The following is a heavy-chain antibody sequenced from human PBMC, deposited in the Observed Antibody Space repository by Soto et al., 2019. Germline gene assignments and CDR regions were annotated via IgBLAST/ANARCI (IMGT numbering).Heavy chain of an antibody. J-gene: IGHJ3*02. V-gene: IGHV3-9*01. CDR2: ISWNSGYI. D-gene: IGHD1-20*01. CDR1: GFTFDDYA. Sequence: EVQLVESGGGLVQPGRSLRLSCAASGFTFDDYAMHWVRPGPGKGLEWVSGISWNSGYIEYADSVKGRFTISRDNAKNSLYLQINSLRAEDTALYYCAKDAVITPGGALDIWGLGTRVTVSS. CDR3: AKDAVITPGGALDI.